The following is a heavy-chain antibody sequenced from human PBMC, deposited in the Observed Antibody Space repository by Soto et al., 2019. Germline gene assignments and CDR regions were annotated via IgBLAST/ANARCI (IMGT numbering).Heavy chain of an antibody. V-gene: IGHV4-4*07. J-gene: IGHJ4*02. CDR1: GCSISSYY. CDR2: IYTSGST. Sequence: PSETLSLTCTVSGCSISSYYWSWIRQPAGKGLEWIGRIYTSGSTNYNPSLKSRVTMSVDTSKNQFSLKLSSVTAADTAVYYCAREGGAYYYDSSGYPFDYWGQGTLVTVSS. D-gene: IGHD3-22*01. CDR3: AREGGAYYYDSSGYPFDY.